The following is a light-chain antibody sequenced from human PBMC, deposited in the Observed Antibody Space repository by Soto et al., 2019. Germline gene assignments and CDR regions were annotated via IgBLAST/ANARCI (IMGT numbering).Light chain of an antibody. Sequence: EIVLTQSPATLSLSPGARATLSCRASQSVGNYLAWYQQKAGQAPRLPIYDASHRATGVPDRFSGSGSGTDFTLNTSSLEPEDFAAYFCQQRSNWPLWSFGQGTKVDIK. CDR1: QSVGNY. CDR2: DAS. J-gene: IGKJ1*01. CDR3: QQRSNWPLWS. V-gene: IGKV3-11*01.